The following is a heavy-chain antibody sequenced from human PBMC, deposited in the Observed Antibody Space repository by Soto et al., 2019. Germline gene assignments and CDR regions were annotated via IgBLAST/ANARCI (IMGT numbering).Heavy chain of an antibody. CDR2: IHHSVGT. CDR1: GGSFIGNY. D-gene: IGHD3-3*02. Sequence: SETLSLTCAVYGGSFIGNYWSWIRQPPGKGLEWIGDIHHSVGTNSKPSLKSRVTLSLDTSKNQFSLTMKSVTAADTAVYYCAAFAGADFGGTRSGGQVGNWGQGSMVTVSS. J-gene: IGHJ4*02. V-gene: IGHV4-34*01. CDR3: AAFAGADFGGTRSGGQVGN.